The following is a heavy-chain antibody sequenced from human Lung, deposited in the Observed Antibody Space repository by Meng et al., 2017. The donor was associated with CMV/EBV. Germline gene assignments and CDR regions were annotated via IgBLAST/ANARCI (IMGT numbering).Heavy chain of an antibody. CDR2: IGVYNGNT. J-gene: IGHJ1*01. D-gene: IGHD4-23*01. Sequence: QVQLVQSGAELKKPGASVKVSCKASGYSFTAFGISWLRLAPGRGLEWMGWIGVYNGNTNYAQKFQGRVTMTTDTSTTTAFMELRSLRSDDTAVYYCARDIPGYFGGNAGGASQHWGQGTLVTVSS. CDR1: GYSFTAFG. V-gene: IGHV1-18*01. CDR3: ARDIPGYFGGNAGGASQH.